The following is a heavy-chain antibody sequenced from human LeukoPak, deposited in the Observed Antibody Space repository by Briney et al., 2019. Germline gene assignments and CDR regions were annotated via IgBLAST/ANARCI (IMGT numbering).Heavy chain of an antibody. V-gene: IGHV1-24*01. CDR1: GYTLTELS. J-gene: IGHJ4*02. CDR2: FDPEDGET. D-gene: IGHD3-22*01. CDR3: ATGFIYYDSRGYYC. Sequence: GASVKVSCKVSGYTLTELSMHWVRQAPGKGLEWMGGFDPEDGETIYAQKFQGRVTMTEDTSTDTAYMELSSLRSEDTAVYYCATGFIYYDSRGYYCWGQGTLVTVSS.